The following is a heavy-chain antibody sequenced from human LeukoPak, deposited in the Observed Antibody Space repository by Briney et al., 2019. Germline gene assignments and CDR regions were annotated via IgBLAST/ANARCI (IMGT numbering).Heavy chain of an antibody. J-gene: IGHJ4*02. V-gene: IGHV3-73*01. CDR1: GFTFSSYE. CDR2: IRSKANSYAT. CDR3: TSPSGYSSGWFPSY. Sequence: PGGSLRLSCAASGFTFSSYEMNWVRQAPGKGLEWVGRIRSKANSYATAYAASVKGRFTISRDDSKNTAYLQMNSLKTEDTAVYYCTSPSGYSSGWFPSYWGQGTLVTVSS. D-gene: IGHD6-19*01.